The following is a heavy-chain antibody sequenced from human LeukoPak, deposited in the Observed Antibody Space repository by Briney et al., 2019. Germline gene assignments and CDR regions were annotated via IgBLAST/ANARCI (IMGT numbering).Heavy chain of an antibody. J-gene: IGHJ4*02. CDR3: AKDRNILTGHIPFDY. D-gene: IGHD3-9*01. CDR2: INPSGGST. Sequence: GASVKVSCKASGYTFTSYYMHWVRQAPGQGLEWMGIINPSGGSTSYAQKFQGRVTMTTDTSTSTAYMELRSLRSDDTAVYYCAKDRNILTGHIPFDYWGQGTLVTVSS. V-gene: IGHV1-46*01. CDR1: GYTFTSYY.